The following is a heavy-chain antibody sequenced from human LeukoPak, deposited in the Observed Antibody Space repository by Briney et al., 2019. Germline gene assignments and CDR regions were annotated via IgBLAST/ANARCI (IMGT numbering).Heavy chain of an antibody. D-gene: IGHD3-10*01. CDR2: INAGNGNT. CDR1: GYTFTSYA. V-gene: IGHV1-3*01. J-gene: IGHJ4*02. CDR3: ARVGGSGSYYLPFDY. Sequence: GASVKVSCKASGYTFTSYAMHWVRQAPGQRLEWMGWINAGNGNTKYSQKFQGRVTITRDTSASTAYMELSSLRSEDTAVYYCARVGGSGSYYLPFDYWGQGTLVTVSS.